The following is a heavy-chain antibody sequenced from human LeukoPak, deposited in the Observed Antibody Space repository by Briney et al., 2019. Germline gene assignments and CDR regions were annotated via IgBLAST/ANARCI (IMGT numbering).Heavy chain of an antibody. CDR2: INPNSGGT. CDR3: ARAFTMIVVAPDY. D-gene: IGHD3-22*01. J-gene: IGHJ4*02. V-gene: IGHV1-2*02. CDR1: GYTFTGYY. Sequence: GASVKVSCKASGYTFTGYYMHWVRQAPGQGLEWMGWINPNSGGTNYAQKFQGRVTMTRDTSISTAYMELSRLRSDDTAVYYCARAFTMIVVAPDYWGQGTLVTVSS.